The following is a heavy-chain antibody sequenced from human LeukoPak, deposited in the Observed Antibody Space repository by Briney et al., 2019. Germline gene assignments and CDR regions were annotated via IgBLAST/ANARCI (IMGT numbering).Heavy chain of an antibody. Sequence: PGRSLRLSCAASGFTFSSYAMSWVRQAPGKGLEWVSAISGSGGSTYYADSVKGRFTISRDNSKNTLYLQMNSLRAEDTAVYYCAEVGGWTEYFQHWGQGTLVTVSS. V-gene: IGHV3-23*01. CDR3: AEVGGWTEYFQH. CDR2: ISGSGGST. CDR1: GFTFSSYA. J-gene: IGHJ1*01. D-gene: IGHD6-19*01.